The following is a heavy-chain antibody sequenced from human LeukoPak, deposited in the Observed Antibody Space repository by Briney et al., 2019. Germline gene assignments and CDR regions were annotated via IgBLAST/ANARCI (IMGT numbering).Heavy chain of an antibody. Sequence: GGSLRLSCAASGFTFSTYSMNWVRQAPGKGLEWVSDISSSSSTIYYADSVKGRFTISRDNAKNSLYLQMNTLRDEDTAVYYCARDTMVRGVNPPYHFDYWGQGTLVTVSP. CDR2: ISSSSSTI. D-gene: IGHD3-10*01. CDR3: ARDTMVRGVNPPYHFDY. V-gene: IGHV3-48*02. CDR1: GFTFSTYS. J-gene: IGHJ4*02.